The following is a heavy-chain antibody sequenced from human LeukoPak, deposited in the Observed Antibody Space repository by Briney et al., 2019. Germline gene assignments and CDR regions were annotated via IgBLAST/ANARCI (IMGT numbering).Heavy chain of an antibody. J-gene: IGHJ3*02. CDR1: GFRFRNHW. D-gene: IGHD3-22*01. CDR3: ARGKPSYYYDSSAYFYNGAFDI. CDR2: IKQDGSEK. V-gene: IGHV3-7*01. Sequence: GGSLRLSCEASGFRFRNHWMSWVRQAPGKGLEWVVNIKQDGSEKYYADSGKGRFTISRDNAKNSLYLQMNSLRAVDTAVYYCARGKPSYYYDSSAYFYNGAFDIWGQGTMVTVSS.